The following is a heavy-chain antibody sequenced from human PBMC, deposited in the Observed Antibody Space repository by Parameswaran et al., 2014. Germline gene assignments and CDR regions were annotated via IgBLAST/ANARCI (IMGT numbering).Heavy chain of an antibody. CDR1: GGSISSSSYY. V-gene: IGHV4-39*01. CDR2: IYYSGST. Sequence: SETLSLTCTVSGGSISSSSYYWGWIRQPPGKGLEWIGSIYYSGSTYYNPSLKSRVTISVDTSKNQFSLKLSSVTAADTAVYYCARRGGFWTWGQGTMVTVSS. J-gene: IGHJ3*01. D-gene: IGHD3/OR15-3a*01. CDR3: ARRGGFWT.